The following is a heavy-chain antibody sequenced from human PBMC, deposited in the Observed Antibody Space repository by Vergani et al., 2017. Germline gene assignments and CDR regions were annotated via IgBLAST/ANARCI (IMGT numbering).Heavy chain of an antibody. CDR3: ARDENYGGQYFDS. CDR1: GFTFNDYG. V-gene: IGHV3-20*04. Sequence: EVQLVESGGSLVRPGGSLRLSCAVSGFTFNDYGMTWVRQTPGKGLKWVSSISYNGDRATYRDSVKGRFTVSRDSAKNSLYLQMNNLRAEDTALYYCARDENYGGQYFDSWGQGTLVTVSS. J-gene: IGHJ4*02. D-gene: IGHD4-23*01. CDR2: ISYNGDRA.